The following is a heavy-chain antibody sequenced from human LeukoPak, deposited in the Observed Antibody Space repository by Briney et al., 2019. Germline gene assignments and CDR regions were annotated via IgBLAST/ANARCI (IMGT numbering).Heavy chain of an antibody. CDR3: ASLLGYCSGNRCPSSANYYYYMDV. D-gene: IGHD2-15*01. CDR1: GGSIRSNYY. J-gene: IGHJ6*03. V-gene: IGHV4-39*07. Sequence: SETLSLTCTVSGGSIRSNYYWGWIRQPPGKGLEWIGSIYYSGNTYYNPSLKSRVTMSIDTSKNQFSLKVNSVTAADTAVYYCASLLGYCSGNRCPSSANYYYYMDVWGKGTTVTVSS. CDR2: IYYSGNT.